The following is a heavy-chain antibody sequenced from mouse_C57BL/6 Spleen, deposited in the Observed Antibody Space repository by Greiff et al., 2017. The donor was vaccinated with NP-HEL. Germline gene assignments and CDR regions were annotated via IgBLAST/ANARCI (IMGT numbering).Heavy chain of an antibody. V-gene: IGHV1-53*01. Sequence: QVQLQQPGTELVKPGASVKLSCKASGYTFTSYWMHWVKQRPGQGLEWIGNINPSNGGTNYNEQFKSKATLTVDKSSSTAYMQLSSLTSEDSAVYYCARGGYGSSYVWYFDVWGTGTTVTVSS. CDR1: GYTFTSYW. J-gene: IGHJ1*03. CDR2: INPSNGGT. CDR3: ARGGYGSSYVWYFDV. D-gene: IGHD1-1*01.